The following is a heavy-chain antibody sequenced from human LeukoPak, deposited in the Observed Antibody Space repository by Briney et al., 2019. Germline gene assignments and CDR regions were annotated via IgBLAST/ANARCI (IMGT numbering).Heavy chain of an antibody. CDR1: GFTFSSYA. J-gene: IGHJ4*02. D-gene: IGHD3-10*01. Sequence: GGSLRLSCAASGFTFSSYAMHWVRQAPGKGLEWVAVISYDGSNKYHADSVKGRFTISRDNSKNTLYLQMNSLRAEDTAVYYCARELHGSGSYPLDYWGQGTLVTVSS. CDR2: ISYDGSNK. CDR3: ARELHGSGSYPLDY. V-gene: IGHV3-30*04.